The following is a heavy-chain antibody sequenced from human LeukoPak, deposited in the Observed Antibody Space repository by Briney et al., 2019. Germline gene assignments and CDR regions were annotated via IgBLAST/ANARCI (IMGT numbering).Heavy chain of an antibody. V-gene: IGHV3-48*04. CDR3: AKDYYDSSGYYSPRFDY. CDR1: GFTFSSYS. CDR2: ISSSSSSI. J-gene: IGHJ4*02. D-gene: IGHD3-22*01. Sequence: GGSLRLSCAASGFTFSSYSMNWVRQAPGKGLEWVSYISSSSSSIYYADSVKGRFTISRDNAKNSLYLQMNSLRAEDTALYYCAKDYYDSSGYYSPRFDYWGQGTLVTVSS.